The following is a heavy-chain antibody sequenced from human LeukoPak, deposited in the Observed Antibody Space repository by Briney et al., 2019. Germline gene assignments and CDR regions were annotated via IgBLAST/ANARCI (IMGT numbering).Heavy chain of an antibody. CDR1: GASISRYY. D-gene: IGHD3-16*01. V-gene: IGHV4-59*01. J-gene: IGHJ5*02. CDR3: ARSHDRRSYWIDP. CDR2: IYFSGST. Sequence: PSETLSLTCTVSGASISRYYWSWIRQPPGKGLEWIGYIYFSGSTKYNPSLKSRVTISEDTSKNQFSLNLSSVTAADTATYYCARSHDRRSYWIDPWGQGTLVTVSS.